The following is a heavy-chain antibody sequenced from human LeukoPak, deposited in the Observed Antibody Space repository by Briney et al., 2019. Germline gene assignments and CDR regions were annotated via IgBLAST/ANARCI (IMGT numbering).Heavy chain of an antibody. Sequence: PSQTLSLTCTVSGGSISSGDYYWSWIRQPPGKGLEWIGYIYYSGSTYYNPSLKSRVTISVDTSKNQFSLKLSSVTAADTAVYYCAREGELNDAFDIWGQGTMVTVSS. V-gene: IGHV4-30-4*01. J-gene: IGHJ3*02. CDR1: GGSISSGDYY. CDR3: AREGELNDAFDI. CDR2: IYYSGST. D-gene: IGHD3-10*01.